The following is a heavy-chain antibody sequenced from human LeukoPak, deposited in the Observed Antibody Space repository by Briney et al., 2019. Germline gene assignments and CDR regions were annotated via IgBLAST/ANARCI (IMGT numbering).Heavy chain of an antibody. Sequence: PGGSLRLSCAASGFSLSYYAMSWVRQAPGKGMEWVASVNNNNNPYYADSVRGRFTISMDTSTNTVYLQMNNLRAGDTAIYYCAKDHPSSGWPAFESWGQGTLVTVSS. CDR1: GFSLSYYA. V-gene: IGHV3-23*05. CDR3: AKDHPSSGWPAFES. D-gene: IGHD6-19*01. J-gene: IGHJ4*02. CDR2: VNNNNNP.